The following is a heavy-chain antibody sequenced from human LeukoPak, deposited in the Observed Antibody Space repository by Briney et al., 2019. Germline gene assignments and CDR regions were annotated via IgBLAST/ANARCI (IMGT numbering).Heavy chain of an antibody. CDR1: GFSLTTYG. D-gene: IGHD3-16*01. Sequence: GGSLRLSCVASGFSLTTYGILWVRQAPGKGLQWVAFMRSDGTTKYYSDSVEGRFTISRDNSKSTLYLLMNSLSAEDTGIYYCAKDRPKKGGCDPGAQGTAVTVPS. CDR3: AKDRPKKGGCDP. J-gene: IGHJ5*02. CDR2: MRSDGTTK. V-gene: IGHV3-30*02.